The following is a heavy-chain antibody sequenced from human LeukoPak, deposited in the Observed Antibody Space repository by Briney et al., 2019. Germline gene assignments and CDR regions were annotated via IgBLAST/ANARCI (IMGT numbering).Heavy chain of an antibody. CDR2: IYSGGST. CDR1: GFTVSTNY. V-gene: IGHV3-66*01. J-gene: IGHJ3*02. D-gene: IGHD6-13*01. Sequence: GGSLRLSCAASGFTVSTNYMSWVRQAPGKGLEWVSVIYSGGSTYYADSVKGRFTISRDNSKNTLYLQMGSLRAEDMAVYYCARVGAAEGYAFDIWGQGTMVTVSS. CDR3: ARVGAAEGYAFDI.